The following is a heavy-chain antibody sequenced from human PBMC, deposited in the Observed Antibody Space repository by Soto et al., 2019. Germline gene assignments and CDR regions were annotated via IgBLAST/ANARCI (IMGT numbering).Heavy chain of an antibody. CDR2: ITPILDTA. D-gene: IGHD1-7*01. Sequence: SVQVSFKAATRTFSSYAISWVRQAPGQQIECIDGITPILDTANHAHKFQGRVTITADESTSTAYRELSSLRSENTAVYYCARTETTFMRMPLDICGQG. J-gene: IGHJ3*02. CDR3: ARTETTFMRMPLDI. V-gene: IGHV1-69*13. CDR1: TRTFSSYA.